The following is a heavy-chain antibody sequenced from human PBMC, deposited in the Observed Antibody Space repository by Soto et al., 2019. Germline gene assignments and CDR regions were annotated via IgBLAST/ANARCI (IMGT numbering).Heavy chain of an antibody. CDR1: GFTFTSSA. Sequence: GASVKVSCKASGFTFTSSAVQWVRQARGQRLEWIGWIVVGSGNTNYAQKFQERVTITTDTSTSTAYMELRSLRSDDTAVYYCARGGYYYDSSAYYYHNWFDPWGQGTLVTVSS. D-gene: IGHD3-22*01. V-gene: IGHV1-58*01. J-gene: IGHJ5*02. CDR3: ARGGYYYDSSAYYYHNWFDP. CDR2: IVVGSGNT.